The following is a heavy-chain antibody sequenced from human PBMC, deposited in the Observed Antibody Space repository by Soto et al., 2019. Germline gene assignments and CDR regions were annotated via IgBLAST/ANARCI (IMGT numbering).Heavy chain of an antibody. CDR2: IAYDGDDQ. Sequence: QVQLVESGGGVVQPGGSLRLSCAASGFTFNTYGMHWVRQAPGEGLEWVAVIAYDGDDQYYADSVKGRFTVSRDNSGNTLHLQMDSLRPEDTAFYYCARASYFSEKTAYYAKSFKWFDPWGQGTLVTVSS. J-gene: IGHJ5*02. V-gene: IGHV3-30*03. D-gene: IGHD3-9*01. CDR3: ARASYFSEKTAYYAKSFKWFDP. CDR1: GFTFNTYG.